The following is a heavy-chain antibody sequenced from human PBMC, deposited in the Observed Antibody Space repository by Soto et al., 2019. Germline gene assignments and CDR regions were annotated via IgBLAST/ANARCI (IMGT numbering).Heavy chain of an antibody. J-gene: IGHJ6*02. V-gene: IGHV5-10-1*01. CDR3: ARRSERVGITMVREQYYYGMDA. Sequence: GESLKISCKGSGYSFTSYWISWVRQMPGKGLEWMGRIDPSDSYTNYSPSFQGHVTISADKSISTAYLQWSSLKASDTAMYYCARRSERVGITMVREQYYYGMDAWGQGTTVTVSS. D-gene: IGHD3-10*01. CDR1: GYSFTSYW. CDR2: IDPSDSYT.